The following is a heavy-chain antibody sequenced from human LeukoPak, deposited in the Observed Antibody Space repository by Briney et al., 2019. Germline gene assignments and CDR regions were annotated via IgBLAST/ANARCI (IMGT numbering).Heavy chain of an antibody. CDR1: GYTFTSYD. J-gene: IGHJ4*02. CDR3: ARGGDYYDSTTDY. D-gene: IGHD3-22*01. Sequence: ASVKVSCKASGYTFTSYDINWVRQATGQGVEWMGWMNPNSGNTGYAQKFQGRVTITRNTSISTAYMELSSLRSEDTAVYYCARGGDYYDSTTDYWGQGTLVTVSS. V-gene: IGHV1-8*03. CDR2: MNPNSGNT.